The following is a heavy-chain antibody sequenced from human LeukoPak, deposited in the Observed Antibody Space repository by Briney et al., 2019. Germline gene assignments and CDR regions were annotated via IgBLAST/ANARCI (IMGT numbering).Heavy chain of an antibody. V-gene: IGHV3-48*03. J-gene: IGHJ4*02. CDR1: GFTFSSYE. D-gene: IGHD4-17*01. CDR2: ISSSGSTI. CDR3: ARDLPPDDYGDNPPFFDY. Sequence: PGGSLRLSCAASGFTFSSYEMNWVRQAPGKGLEWVSYISSSGSTIYYADSVKGRFTISRDNAKNSLYLQMNSLRAEDTAVYYCARDLPPDDYGDNPPFFDYWGQGTLVTVSS.